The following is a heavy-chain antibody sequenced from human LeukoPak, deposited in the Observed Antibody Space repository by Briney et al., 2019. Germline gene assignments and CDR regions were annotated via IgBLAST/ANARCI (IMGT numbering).Heavy chain of an antibody. V-gene: IGHV3-53*01. J-gene: IGHJ6*02. CDR2: MFSGGST. CDR3: ARGSHYYYGLDV. Sequence: GGSLRLSCAASGFTVSSNYMSWVRQAPGKGLEWISVMFSGGSTYYADSVKGQFTISRDNSKNTLYLQMNSLRAEDTAVYYCARGSHYYYGLDVWGQGTTVTVSS. CDR1: GFTVSSNY.